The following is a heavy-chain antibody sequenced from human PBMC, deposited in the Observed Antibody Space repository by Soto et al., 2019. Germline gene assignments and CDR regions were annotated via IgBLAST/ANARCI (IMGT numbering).Heavy chain of an antibody. Sequence: QVQLQESGPGLVKPSETLSLTCTVSGGSISSYYWSWIRQPPGKGLEWIGYIYYSGSTNYNPSLKSRVTISVDTSKNQFSLKLSSVTAADTAVYYCARDLVYWGQGTLVTASS. CDR3: ARDLVY. J-gene: IGHJ4*02. D-gene: IGHD2-8*02. CDR2: IYYSGST. V-gene: IGHV4-59*01. CDR1: GGSISSYY.